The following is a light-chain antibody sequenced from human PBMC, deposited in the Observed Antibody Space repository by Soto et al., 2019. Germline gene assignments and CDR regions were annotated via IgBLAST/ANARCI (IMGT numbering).Light chain of an antibody. CDR2: QDR. CDR3: QTWDSSTGGI. Sequence: SYELTQPPSVSVSPGQTASITCSGDKLGNKYTSWYQQKPGQSPVLVIYQDRKRPSGIPERFSGSNSGNTATLTISGAQAMEEADYYCQTWDSSTGGIFGGGTKLTVL. J-gene: IGLJ2*01. CDR1: KLGNKY. V-gene: IGLV3-1*01.